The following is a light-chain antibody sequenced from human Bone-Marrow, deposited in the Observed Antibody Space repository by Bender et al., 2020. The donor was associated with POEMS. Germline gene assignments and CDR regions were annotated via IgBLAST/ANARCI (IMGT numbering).Light chain of an antibody. CDR3: AGWDDSLNGWV. Sequence: QSVLTQPPSASGTPGQRVTISCSGGSSNIGAHAVNWYQHLPGTAPKQNNYSSHRRPSEVPDRFSGSRSGTSASLAISELQSEDEADYDCAGWDDSLNGWVFGGGTKLTVL. CDR2: SSH. V-gene: IGLV1-44*01. J-gene: IGLJ3*02. CDR1: SSNIGAHA.